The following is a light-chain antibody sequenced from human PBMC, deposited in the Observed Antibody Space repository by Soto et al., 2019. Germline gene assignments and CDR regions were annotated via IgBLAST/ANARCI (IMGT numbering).Light chain of an antibody. CDR3: QTWGTGIHWV. CDR2: LNSDGSH. V-gene: IGLV4-69*01. Sequence: QLVLTQSPSASASLGASVKLTCTQSSGHSSYAIAWHQQQPEKGPRYLMKLNSDGSHSKGDGIPDRFSGSSSGAERYLTISSLQSEDEADYYCQTWGTGIHWVFGGGTKLTVL. CDR1: SGHSSYA. J-gene: IGLJ3*02.